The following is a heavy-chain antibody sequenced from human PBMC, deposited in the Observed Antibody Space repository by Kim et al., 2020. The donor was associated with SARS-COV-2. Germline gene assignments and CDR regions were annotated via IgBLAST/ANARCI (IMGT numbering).Heavy chain of an antibody. CDR3: ARVSYYYDSSGLYYYYMDV. D-gene: IGHD3-22*01. Sequence: ASVKVSCKASGYTFTSYGISWVRQAPGQGLEWMGWISAYNGNTNYAQKLQGRVTMTTDTSTSTAYMELRSLRSDDTAVYYCARVSYYYDSSGLYYYYMDVWGKGTTVTVSS. V-gene: IGHV1-18*01. CDR1: GYTFTSYG. CDR2: ISAYNGNT. J-gene: IGHJ6*03.